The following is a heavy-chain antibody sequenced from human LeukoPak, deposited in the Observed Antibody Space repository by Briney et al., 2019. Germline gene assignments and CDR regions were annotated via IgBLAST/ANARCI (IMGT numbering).Heavy chain of an antibody. V-gene: IGHV4-30-4*07. Sequence: PSQTLSLTCAVSGGSISSGGYSWSWIRQPPGKGLEWIGYLYYSGSTDYNPSLKSRVNISVDTSKNQFSLKLSSVTAADTAVYYCARSLPVYCSGGSCPAEFDYWGQGTLVTVSS. CDR1: GGSISSGGYS. D-gene: IGHD2-15*01. J-gene: IGHJ4*02. CDR3: ARSLPVYCSGGSCPAEFDY. CDR2: LYYSGST.